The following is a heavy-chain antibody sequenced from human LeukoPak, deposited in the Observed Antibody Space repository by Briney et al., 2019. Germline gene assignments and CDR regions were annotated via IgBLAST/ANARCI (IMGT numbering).Heavy chain of an antibody. D-gene: IGHD3-10*01. CDR1: GYTFTGYY. CDR2: MNPDSGST. Sequence: ASVKVSCKASGYTFTGYYMHWVRQAPGQGLGWMGWMNPDSGSTGYAQKFQGRVTITRNTSISTAYMDLSRLRSEDTAVYYCARVAHGPAGTLGYWGQGTLVTVSS. CDR3: ARVAHGPAGTLGY. J-gene: IGHJ4*02. V-gene: IGHV1-8*03.